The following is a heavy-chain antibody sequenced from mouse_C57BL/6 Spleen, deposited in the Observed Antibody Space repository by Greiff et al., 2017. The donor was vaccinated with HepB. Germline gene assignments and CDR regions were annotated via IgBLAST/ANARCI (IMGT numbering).Heavy chain of an antibody. J-gene: IGHJ1*03. Sequence: EVQLVESGGGLVKPGGSLKLSCAASGFTFSSYAMSWVRQTPEKRLEWVATISDGGSYTYYPDNVKGRFTISRDNAKNNLYLQMSHLKSEDTAMYYCARVYSNYEGYFDVWGTGTTVTVSS. CDR2: ISDGGSYT. CDR1: GFTFSSYA. D-gene: IGHD2-5*01. V-gene: IGHV5-4*01. CDR3: ARVYSNYEGYFDV.